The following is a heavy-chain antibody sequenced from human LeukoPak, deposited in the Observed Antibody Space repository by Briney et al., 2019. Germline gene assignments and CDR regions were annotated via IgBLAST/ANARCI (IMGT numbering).Heavy chain of an antibody. Sequence: PGGSLRLSCVTSGFPFSTYSMNWVRQAPGKGLEWLSYITSTSDTICYADSVKGRFTISRDNAKNSLCLQMNSLGAEDTAVYYCANRPRNYYDDAFDIWGQGTMVTVSS. J-gene: IGHJ3*02. CDR3: ANRPRNYYDDAFDI. CDR1: GFPFSTYS. D-gene: IGHD3-22*01. CDR2: ITSTSDTI. V-gene: IGHV3-48*01.